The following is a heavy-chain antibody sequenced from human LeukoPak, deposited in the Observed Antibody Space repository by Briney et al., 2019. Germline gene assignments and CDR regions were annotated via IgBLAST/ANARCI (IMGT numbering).Heavy chain of an antibody. Sequence: SQTLSLTCTVSGGSISSGGYYWSWIRQHPGKGLEWIGYIYYSGSTYYNPSLKSRVTISVDTSKNQFSLKLSSVTAADTAVYYCARNNITPRYCGSTSCYAYNWFDPWGQGTLVTVSS. CDR1: GGSISSGGYY. V-gene: IGHV4-31*03. D-gene: IGHD2-2*01. J-gene: IGHJ5*02. CDR2: IYYSGST. CDR3: ARNNITPRYCGSTSCYAYNWFDP.